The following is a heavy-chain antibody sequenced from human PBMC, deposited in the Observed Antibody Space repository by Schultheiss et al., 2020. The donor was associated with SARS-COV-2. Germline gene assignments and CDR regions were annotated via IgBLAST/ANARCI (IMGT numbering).Heavy chain of an antibody. D-gene: IGHD2-15*01. CDR1: GGSISSYY. Sequence: SETLSLTCTVSGGSISSYYWSWIRQPPGKGLEWIGEINHSGSTNYNPSLKSGVTISVDTSKNQFSLKLSSVTAADTAVYYCARASRGGGWFDPWGQGTLVTVSS. CDR2: INHSGST. CDR3: ARASRGGGWFDP. V-gene: IGHV4-34*01. J-gene: IGHJ5*02.